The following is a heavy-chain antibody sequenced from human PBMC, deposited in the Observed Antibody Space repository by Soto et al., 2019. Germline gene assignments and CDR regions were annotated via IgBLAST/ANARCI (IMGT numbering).Heavy chain of an antibody. CDR1: GFTFDDYA. J-gene: IGHJ6*02. D-gene: IGHD3-10*01. CDR3: ATDLNVFGGSGRPRSYAMDV. Sequence: SLLLSCAASGFTFDDYAMHWVWQAPGKGLEWVAGVSWNSGSIGYADSVKGRFTISRDNAKSSLYLQMNSLRAEDTALYYCATDLNVFGGSGRPRSYAMDVWGQGTTVTVSS. V-gene: IGHV3-9*01. CDR2: VSWNSGSI.